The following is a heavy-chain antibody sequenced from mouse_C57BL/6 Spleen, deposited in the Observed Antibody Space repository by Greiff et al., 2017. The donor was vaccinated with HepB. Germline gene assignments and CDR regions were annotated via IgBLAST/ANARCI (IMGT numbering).Heavy chain of an antibody. Sequence: VKLQQPGAELVMPGASVKLSCKASGYTFTSYWMHWVKQRPGQGLERIGEIDPSDSYTNYNQKFKGKSTLTVDKSSSTAYMQLSSLTSEDSAVYYCARRDFDYWGQGTTLTVSS. V-gene: IGHV1-69*01. CDR3: ARRDFDY. CDR2: IDPSDSYT. CDR1: GYTFTSYW. J-gene: IGHJ2*01.